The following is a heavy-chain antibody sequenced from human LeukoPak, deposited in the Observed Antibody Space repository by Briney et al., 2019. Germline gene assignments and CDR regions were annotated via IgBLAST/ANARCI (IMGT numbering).Heavy chain of an antibody. CDR3: ARVGSRIAAAGRGRFDY. CDR1: GYTFTSYD. Sequence: ASVKVSCKASGYTFTSYDINWVRQATGQGLEWMGWMNPNSGNTGYAQKFQGRVTMTRNTSISTAYMELSSLRSEDTAVYYCARVGSRIAAAGRGRFDYWGQGTLVTVSS. J-gene: IGHJ4*02. V-gene: IGHV1-8*01. D-gene: IGHD6-13*01. CDR2: MNPNSGNT.